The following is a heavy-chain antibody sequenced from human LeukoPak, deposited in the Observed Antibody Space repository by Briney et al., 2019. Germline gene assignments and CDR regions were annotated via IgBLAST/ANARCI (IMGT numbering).Heavy chain of an antibody. Sequence: GGSLRLSCAASGFTVSSNYMSWVRQAPGRGLEWVSVIYSGGDTRYADSVKGRFTISRDNSKNTLYLQMDSLRAEETALYYCARGEDIVVVVAALGGYFDYWGQGTLVTVSS. CDR2: IYSGGDT. J-gene: IGHJ4*02. CDR3: ARGEDIVVVVAALGGYFDY. CDR1: GFTVSSNY. V-gene: IGHV3-66*01. D-gene: IGHD2-15*01.